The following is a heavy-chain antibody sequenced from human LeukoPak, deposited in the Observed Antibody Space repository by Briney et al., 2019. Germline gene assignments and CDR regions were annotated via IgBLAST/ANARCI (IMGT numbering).Heavy chain of an antibody. CDR2: ISRFSGTI. D-gene: IGHD3-16*01. CDR1: GITFSSYS. Sequence: GGSLRLSCVASGITFSSYSMNWVRQAPGKGLEWVSYISRFSGTINYADSVKGRFTISRDNAKNSLYLQMNSLRAEDTAVYYCARDQGGVGYWGQGTLVTVSS. V-gene: IGHV3-48*01. J-gene: IGHJ4*02. CDR3: ARDQGGVGY.